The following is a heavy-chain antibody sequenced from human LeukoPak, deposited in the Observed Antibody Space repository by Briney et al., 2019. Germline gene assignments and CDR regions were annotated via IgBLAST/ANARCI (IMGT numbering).Heavy chain of an antibody. CDR2: IYYSEST. D-gene: IGHD3-10*01. J-gene: IGHJ3*02. V-gene: IGHV4-59*01. Sequence: SETLSLTCTVSGGSISSYYWSWIRQPPGKGLEWIGYIYYSESTNYNPSLKSRVTISVPTSKNQFSLKLSSVTAADTAVYYCARGGLWFGRAHDAFDIWGQGTMVTVSS. CDR3: ARGGLWFGRAHDAFDI. CDR1: GGSISSYY.